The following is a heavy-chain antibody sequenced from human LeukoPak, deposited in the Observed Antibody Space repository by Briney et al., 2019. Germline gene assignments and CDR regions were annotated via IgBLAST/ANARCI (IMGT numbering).Heavy chain of an antibody. D-gene: IGHD5-18*01. Sequence: GGSLRLSCSASGFTFSSYWMSWVRQAPGKGLEWVANIRQDGSEKYYVDSVKGRFTISRDNAKNSLYLQMNSLRAEDTAVYYCARDKEGDTAMPIHDAFDIWGQGTMVTVSS. J-gene: IGHJ3*02. CDR1: GFTFSSYW. CDR2: IRQDGSEK. CDR3: ARDKEGDTAMPIHDAFDI. V-gene: IGHV3-7*01.